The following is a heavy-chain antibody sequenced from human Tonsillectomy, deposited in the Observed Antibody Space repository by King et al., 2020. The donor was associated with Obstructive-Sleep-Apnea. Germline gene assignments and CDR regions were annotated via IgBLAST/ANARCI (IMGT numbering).Heavy chain of an antibody. Sequence: QLVQSGAEVKKPGASVKVSCKASGYTFTRYYINWVRQATGQGLEWMGWMNPNSGNTGNAQKFQGRGTMTRNTSISTAYMELSSLRSEDTAVYYCARGVRTPWAAPRFDPWGQGTLVTVSS. CDR2: MNPNSGNT. CDR3: ARGVRTPWAAPRFDP. CDR1: GYTFTRYY. J-gene: IGHJ5*02. V-gene: IGHV1-8*01. D-gene: IGHD2-2*01.